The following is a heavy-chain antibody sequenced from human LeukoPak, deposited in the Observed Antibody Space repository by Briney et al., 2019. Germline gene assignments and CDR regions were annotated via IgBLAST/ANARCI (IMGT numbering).Heavy chain of an antibody. V-gene: IGHV1-2*06. CDR1: GYTFTGYY. D-gene: IGHD5-18*01. J-gene: IGHJ4*02. Sequence: ASVKVSCKASGYTFTGYYMHWVGQAPGQGLEWMGRINPNSGGTNYAQKFQGRVTMTRDTSISTAYMELSRLRSDDTAVYYCARGFKAAMGHFDYWGQGTLVTVSS. CDR2: INPNSGGT. CDR3: ARGFKAAMGHFDY.